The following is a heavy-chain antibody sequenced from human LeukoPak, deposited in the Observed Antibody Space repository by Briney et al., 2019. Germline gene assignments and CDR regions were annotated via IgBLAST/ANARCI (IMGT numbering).Heavy chain of an antibody. CDR1: GGSFSGYY. CDR3: ARTRLGDYIWGSYRNYPSAYYFDY. Sequence: SETLSLTCAVYGGSFSGYYWSRIRQPPGKGLEWIGEINHSGSTNHNPSLKSRVTISVDTSKNQFSLKLSSVTAADTAVYYCARTRLGDYIWGSYRNYPSAYYFDYWGQGTLVTVSS. V-gene: IGHV4-34*01. J-gene: IGHJ4*02. D-gene: IGHD3-16*02. CDR2: INHSGST.